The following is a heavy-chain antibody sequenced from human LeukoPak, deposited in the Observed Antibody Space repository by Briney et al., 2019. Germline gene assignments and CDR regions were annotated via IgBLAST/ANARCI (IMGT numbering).Heavy chain of an antibody. J-gene: IGHJ4*02. CDR2: IKSKTEGEAT. CDR1: GFSLTGVW. Sequence: GGSLRLSCVASGFSLTGVWMNWVRQAPGKGLEWVGRIKSKTEGEATDYAAPVKGRFSISRDDSKNTLFLQMNSLRAEDTAVYYCARDPDGGAVYFDYWGQGTLVTVSS. V-gene: IGHV3-15*07. D-gene: IGHD3-16*01. CDR3: ARDPDGGAVYFDY.